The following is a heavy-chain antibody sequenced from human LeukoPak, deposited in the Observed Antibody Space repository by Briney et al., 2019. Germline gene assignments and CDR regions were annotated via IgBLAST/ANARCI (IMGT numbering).Heavy chain of an antibody. V-gene: IGHV1-2*06. CDR3: ARGGHPYSSSSGIAY. CDR2: INPDSGGT. J-gene: IGHJ4*02. D-gene: IGHD6-6*01. CDR1: GYNFAGYY. Sequence: GASVKVSCKASGYNFAGYYMHWVRQAPGQGLEWMGRINPDSGGTNYAQKFQGRVTITADESTSTAYMELSSLRSEDTAVYYCARGGHPYSSSSGIAYWGQGTLVTVSS.